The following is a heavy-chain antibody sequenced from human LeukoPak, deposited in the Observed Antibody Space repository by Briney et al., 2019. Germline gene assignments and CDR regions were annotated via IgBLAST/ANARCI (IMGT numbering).Heavy chain of an antibody. D-gene: IGHD4/OR15-4a*01. J-gene: IGHJ4*02. V-gene: IGHV1-69*06. CDR2: IIPIFGTT. Sequence: GASVKVSCKASGGTFNSYAISWVRQAPGQGLEWMGGIIPIFGTTNYARKFRGRVTLTADKSTRTAYMELSSLRSEDTAVYYCARGAGAYSHPYDYWGQGTLVTVSS. CDR3: ARGAGAYSHPYDY. CDR1: GGTFNSYA.